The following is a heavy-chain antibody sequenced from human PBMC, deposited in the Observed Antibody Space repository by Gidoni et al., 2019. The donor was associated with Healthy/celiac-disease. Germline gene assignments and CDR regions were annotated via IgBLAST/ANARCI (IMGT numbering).Heavy chain of an antibody. V-gene: IGHV3-30*02. CDR1: GFTFSSYG. CDR3: AKDLEQWLANGRPDY. CDR2: IRYDGSNK. D-gene: IGHD6-19*01. J-gene: IGHJ4*02. Sequence: QVQLVESGGGVVKPGRSLRLSCAAYGFTFSSYGMHWVRQVPGKGLEWVAFIRYDGSNKYYADSVKGRFTISRDNSKNTLYLQMNSLRAEDTAVYYCAKDLEQWLANGRPDYWGQGTLVTVSS.